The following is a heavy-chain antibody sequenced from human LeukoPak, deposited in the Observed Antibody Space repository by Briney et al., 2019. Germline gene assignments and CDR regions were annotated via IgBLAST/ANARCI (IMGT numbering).Heavy chain of an antibody. J-gene: IGHJ4*02. D-gene: IGHD2-2*01. CDR2: ISAYNGNT. CDR3: ARALYCSSTSCYGARLVANDY. Sequence: AASVKVSCKASGYTFTSYGISWVRQAPGQGLEWMGWISAYNGNTNYAQKLQGRVTMTTDTSTSTAYMELRSLRSDNTAVYYCARALYCSSTSCYGARLVANDYWGQGTLVTVSS. CDR1: GYTFTSYG. V-gene: IGHV1-18*01.